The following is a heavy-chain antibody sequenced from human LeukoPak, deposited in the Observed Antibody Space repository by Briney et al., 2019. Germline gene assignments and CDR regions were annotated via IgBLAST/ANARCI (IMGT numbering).Heavy chain of an antibody. J-gene: IGHJ5*02. CDR2: IYYDGST. CDR3: ARGDCGGDCYSSGSNWFDP. Sequence: SETLSLTCTVSSGSISSSSYYWGWIRQPPGKGLEWIGNIYYDGSTYYNPSLKSRVTISVDTSKNQFSLKLNSVTAADTAVYYCARGDCGGDCYSSGSNWFDPWGQGTLVTVSS. CDR1: SGSISSSSYY. V-gene: IGHV4-39*07. D-gene: IGHD2-21*01.